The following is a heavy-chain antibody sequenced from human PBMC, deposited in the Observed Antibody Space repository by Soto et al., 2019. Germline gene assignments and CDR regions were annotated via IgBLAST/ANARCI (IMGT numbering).Heavy chain of an antibody. CDR1: GGSISSTSYY. CDR3: ARGRRYYYYYGMDV. Sequence: SETLSLTCTVSGGSISSTSYYWGWIRQPPGKGLEWIGSFFYTGSTYYNPSLKSRVTISVDTSKNQFSLNLSSVTAADTAVYYCARGRRYYYYYGMDVWGQGTTVTVSS. D-gene: IGHD1-26*01. CDR2: FFYTGST. V-gene: IGHV4-39*01. J-gene: IGHJ6*02.